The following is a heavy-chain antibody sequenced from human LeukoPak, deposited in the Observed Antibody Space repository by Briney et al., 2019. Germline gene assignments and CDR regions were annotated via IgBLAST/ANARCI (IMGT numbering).Heavy chain of an antibody. D-gene: IGHD3-10*01. CDR3: AKRTMVRGVYYLDY. CDR2: ISGSGGST. Sequence: GGSLRLSCAASGFTFSSYAMSWVRQAPGKGLEWVSAISGSGGSTYYADSVKGRFTISRDNSKNTLYLQMNSLRAEDTAVYYCAKRTMVRGVYYLDYWGQGTLVTVSS. J-gene: IGHJ4*02. V-gene: IGHV3-23*01. CDR1: GFTFSSYA.